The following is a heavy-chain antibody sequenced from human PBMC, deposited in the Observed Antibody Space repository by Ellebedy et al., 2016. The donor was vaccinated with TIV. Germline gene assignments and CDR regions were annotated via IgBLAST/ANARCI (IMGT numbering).Heavy chain of an antibody. CDR1: GISIGRYF. Sequence: MPSETLSLTCTVSGISIGRYFWNWIRQSPEKGPEWIGYIYYSGTTTYSPSLKSRVTMSVDTSKNQFSLRLTSATAADPAVYYCARRLHYGDWYFDLWGRGTLVTVSS. V-gene: IGHV4-59*01. CDR2: IYYSGTT. CDR3: ARRLHYGDWYFDL. J-gene: IGHJ2*01. D-gene: IGHD4-17*01.